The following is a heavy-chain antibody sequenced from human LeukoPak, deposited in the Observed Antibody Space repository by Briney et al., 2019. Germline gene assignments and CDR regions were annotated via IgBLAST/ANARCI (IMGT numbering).Heavy chain of an antibody. CDR1: GFTFSSYS. V-gene: IGHV3-21*01. CDR3: ARDPPYGSGH. J-gene: IGHJ4*02. Sequence: GGSLRLSCAASGFTFSSYSMNWVRQAPGKGLEWVSSISSSSSYIYYAASVKGRFTISKDNAKNSLDLEMNSLRAEDTAVYYCARDPPYGSGHWGQGTLVTVSS. D-gene: IGHD3-10*01. CDR2: ISSSSSYI.